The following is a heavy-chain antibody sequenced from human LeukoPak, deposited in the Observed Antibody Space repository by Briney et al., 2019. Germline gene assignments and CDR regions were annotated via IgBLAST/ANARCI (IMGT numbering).Heavy chain of an antibody. CDR3: AKASDFDSSGFPIDVFDF. J-gene: IGHJ4*02. CDR1: GLTFSTFD. CDR2: ISGAGGTT. V-gene: IGHV3-23*01. Sequence: GGSLRLSCAASGLTFSTFDMSWVRQAPGKGLQWASTISGAGGTTLFADSVKGRFSISRDNSNNKVFLQMNSLRVEDTAVYYCAKASDFDSSGFPIDVFDFWGQGLLVSVAS. D-gene: IGHD3-22*01.